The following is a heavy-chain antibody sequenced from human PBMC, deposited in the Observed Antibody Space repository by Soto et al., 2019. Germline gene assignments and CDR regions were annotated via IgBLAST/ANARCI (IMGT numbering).Heavy chain of an antibody. CDR2: IRSKADAGTT. J-gene: IGHJ4*02. D-gene: IGHD4-17*01. Sequence: GGSLRLSCTASGFAFGAYTVSWFRQAPGKGLEWVCFIRSKADAGTTEYAASAKGRFTISRDDSKSIAYLQMNSLKTEDTAVYYCAREDDYSGNHPSYFDYWGQGTLVTVSS. CDR3: AREDDYSGNHPSYFDY. CDR1: GFAFGAYT. V-gene: IGHV3-49*03.